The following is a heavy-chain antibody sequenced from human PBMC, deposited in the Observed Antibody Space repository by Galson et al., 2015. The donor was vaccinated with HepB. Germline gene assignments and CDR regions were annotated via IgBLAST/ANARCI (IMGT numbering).Heavy chain of an antibody. CDR2: ISASGSYI. D-gene: IGHD3-22*01. CDR3: ARVKYYDSSGYVL. CDR1: GFTFSHYN. V-gene: IGHV3-21*01. Sequence: SLRLSCAASGFTFSHYNMNWVRQAPGKGLEWVSSISASGSYIYYADSVKGRFTISRDNAKNSLYLQMNSLRAEDTAVYYCARVKYYDSSGYVLWGQGTLVTVSS. J-gene: IGHJ4*02.